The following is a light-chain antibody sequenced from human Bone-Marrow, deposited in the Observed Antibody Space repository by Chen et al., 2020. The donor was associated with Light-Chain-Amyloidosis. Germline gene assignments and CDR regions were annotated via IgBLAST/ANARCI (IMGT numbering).Light chain of an antibody. CDR2: EDD. J-gene: IGLJ3*02. V-gene: IGLV6-57*01. Sequence: NFMLTLPHSLSESPSTTLIISSTRSSGSIATNYVQWYQQRPGSSPTTVIYEDDQRPSGVPDRFSGSIDRSSNSASLTISGLKTEDEADYYCQSYQGSSQGVFGGGTKLTVL. CDR3: QSYQGSSQGV. CDR1: SGSIATNY.